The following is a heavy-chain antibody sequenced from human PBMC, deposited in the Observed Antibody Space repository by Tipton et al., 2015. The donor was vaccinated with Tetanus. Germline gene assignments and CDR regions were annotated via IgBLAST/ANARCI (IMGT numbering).Heavy chain of an antibody. CDR2: IYHNVGT. Sequence: TLSLTCAVSGDSISSAGYSWSWIRQPPGKGLEWIGFIYHNVGTYYNPSLKSRATISVDRSKNQFSLKLSSVTAAGTAVYFCARGGTMVHGVILQDHFYYWGQGTLVTVSS. V-gene: IGHV4-30-2*01. CDR1: GDSISSAGYS. CDR3: ARGGTMVHGVILQDHFYY. D-gene: IGHD3-10*01. J-gene: IGHJ4*02.